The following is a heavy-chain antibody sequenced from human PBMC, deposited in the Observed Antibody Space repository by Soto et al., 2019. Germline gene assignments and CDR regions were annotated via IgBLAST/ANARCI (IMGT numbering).Heavy chain of an antibody. CDR1: GGSFSGYY. CDR3: ARGEQLYDY. Sequence: PSETLSLTCAVYGGSFSGYYWSWIRQPPGKGLEWIGEINHSGSTNYNPSLKSRVTISVDTSKNQFSLKLSSVTAADTAVYYCARGEQLYDYWGQGTLVTVSS. V-gene: IGHV4-34*01. D-gene: IGHD6-13*01. J-gene: IGHJ4*02. CDR2: INHSGST.